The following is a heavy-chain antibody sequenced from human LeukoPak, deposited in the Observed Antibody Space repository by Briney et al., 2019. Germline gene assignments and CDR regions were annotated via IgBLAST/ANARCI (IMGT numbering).Heavy chain of an antibody. CDR2: IYNSGST. D-gene: IGHD2-8*01. Sequence: SETLSHPCSISGGSISGSTYYWGWMRQPPGKELEWIGSIYNSGSTNYNPSLKSRVTISVDTSKNQFSLKLSSVTAADTAVYYCARGSRILYYPKFRTPLVYFDYWGQGTLVTVSS. J-gene: IGHJ4*02. CDR3: ARGSRILYYPKFRTPLVYFDY. V-gene: IGHV4-39*07. CDR1: GGSISGSTYY.